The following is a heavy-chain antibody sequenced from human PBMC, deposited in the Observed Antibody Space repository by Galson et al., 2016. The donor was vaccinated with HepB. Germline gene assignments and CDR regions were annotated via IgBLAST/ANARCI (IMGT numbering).Heavy chain of an antibody. CDR3: AKSGPYGNHYFDY. J-gene: IGHJ4*02. CDR1: GFTFSTYA. Sequence: SLRLSCAASGFTFSTYAMSWVRQAPGKGLEWVSAISGSGAGTYYAGSVKGRFTISRDNSKNTLYLQMNSLRAEDTAVYYCAKSGPYGNHYFDYWGQGTLVTVSS. V-gene: IGHV3-23*01. CDR2: ISGSGAGT. D-gene: IGHD4-11*01.